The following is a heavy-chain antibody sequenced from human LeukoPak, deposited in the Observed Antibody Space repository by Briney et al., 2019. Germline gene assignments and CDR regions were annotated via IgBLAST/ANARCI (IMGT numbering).Heavy chain of an antibody. CDR1: GFTFDDYA. D-gene: IGHD3-22*01. Sequence: PGRSLRLSCAASGFTFDDYAMHWVRQAPGKGLEWVAQITWNSGIIGYADSVKGRFTISRDNAKNSLYLQMNSLRAEDTALYYCARDRIDQWLTFDIRGQGTMVTVSS. CDR3: ARDRIDQWLTFDI. J-gene: IGHJ3*02. V-gene: IGHV3-9*01. CDR2: ITWNSGII.